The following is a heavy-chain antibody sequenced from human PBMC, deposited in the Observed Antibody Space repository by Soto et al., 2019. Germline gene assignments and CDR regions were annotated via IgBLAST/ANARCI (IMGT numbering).Heavy chain of an antibody. V-gene: IGHV5-10-1*01. CDR1: GFSFTTYW. D-gene: IGHD6-19*01. CDR2: IDPSDSYT. CDR3: ARSSIAVTGIAWFDP. J-gene: IGHJ5*02. Sequence: PGESLKISCKGSGFSFTTYWINWVRQMPGKGLEWMGRIDPSDSYTNYSPSFQGHVTISADKSISTAYLQWSSLKASDTAMYYCARSSIAVTGIAWFDPWGQGALVTVS.